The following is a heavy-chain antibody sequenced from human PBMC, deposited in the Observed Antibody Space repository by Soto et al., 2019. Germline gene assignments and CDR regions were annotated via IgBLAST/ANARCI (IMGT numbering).Heavy chain of an antibody. V-gene: IGHV3-30*18. CDR2: ISYDGSNK. J-gene: IGHJ5*02. CDR1: GFTFSSYG. D-gene: IGHD6-13*01. Sequence: QVQLVESGGGVVQPGRSLRLSCAASGFTFSSYGMHWVRQAPGKGLEWVAVISYDGSNKYYADSVKGRFTISRDNSKNTLYLQMNSLRAEDTALYYCAKETYGGAAGTWGQGTLVTVSS. CDR3: AKETYGGAAGT.